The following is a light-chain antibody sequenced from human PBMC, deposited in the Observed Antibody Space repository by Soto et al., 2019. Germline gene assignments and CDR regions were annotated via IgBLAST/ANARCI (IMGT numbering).Light chain of an antibody. J-gene: IGKJ3*01. V-gene: IGKV4-1*01. Sequence: DIVMTQSPDSLAVSLGERATINCKSSQSVLYSANNKNYLAWYQQKPRQPPKLLIYWASTRQSGVPDRFSGSGSGTDFTLTISSLQAEDVAVYYCQQFYTIPPTFGPGTKVDIK. CDR3: QQFYTIPPT. CDR1: QSVLYSANNKNY. CDR2: WAS.